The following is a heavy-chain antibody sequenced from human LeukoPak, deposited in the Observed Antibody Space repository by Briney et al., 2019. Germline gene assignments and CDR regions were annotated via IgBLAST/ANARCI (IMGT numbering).Heavy chain of an antibody. V-gene: IGHV1-18*01. CDR1: GYTFTSYS. Sequence: ASVKVSCKAPGYTFTSYSITWVRQAPGQGLEWMGWISAYNGNTKYAQKLQGRVTMTTDSSTSTAYMELRSPRSDDTAVYYCVSGIYYYDSSGYLDAFDIWGQGTMVTVSS. CDR2: ISAYNGNT. D-gene: IGHD3-22*01. J-gene: IGHJ3*02. CDR3: VSGIYYYDSSGYLDAFDI.